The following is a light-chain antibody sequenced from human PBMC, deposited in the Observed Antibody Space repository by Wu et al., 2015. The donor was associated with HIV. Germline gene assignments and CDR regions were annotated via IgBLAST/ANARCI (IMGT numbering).Light chain of an antibody. Sequence: SVGGQSQPSLAGPVRALVLLAWYQQKPGKAPKLLIYKASTLESGVPSRFRGSGSGTEFTLTISSLQPDDLATYYCQQYSSYRTFGQGTKVEIK. CDR1: RALVL. V-gene: IGKV1-5*03. J-gene: IGKJ1*01. CDR3: QQYSSYRT. CDR2: KAS.